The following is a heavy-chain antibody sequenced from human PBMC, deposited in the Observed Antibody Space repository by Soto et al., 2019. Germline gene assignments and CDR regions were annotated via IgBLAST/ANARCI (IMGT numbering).Heavy chain of an antibody. CDR2: ISLSGSQI. J-gene: IGHJ6*02. D-gene: IGHD2-21*01. CDR1: GIMYSSDS. Sequence: EVQLVESGGGLVKPGGSVRLSCVASGIMYSSDSMSWVRQAPAKGLEWVAFISLSGSQINYAASVEGRFSISRDNAKNALYLQMSTVRVEDTATYYCARVISCGGGTCSSVHQYYGMDVWGPGTTVTVSS. V-gene: IGHV3-21*01. CDR3: ARVISCGGGTCSSVHQYYGMDV.